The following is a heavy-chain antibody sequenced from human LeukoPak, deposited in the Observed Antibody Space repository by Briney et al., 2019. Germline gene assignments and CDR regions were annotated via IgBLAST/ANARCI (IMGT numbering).Heavy chain of an antibody. V-gene: IGHV3-30*02. CDR2: IRYDGSNK. CDR1: GFTFSSYA. Sequence: PGGSLRLSCAASGFTFSSYAMHWVRQAPGKGLEWVAFIRYDGSNKFYADSVKGRFTISRDNSKNTLYLQMNSLRAEDTAVYYCAKESQQWLVHSSYYYMDVWGKGTTVTISS. CDR3: AKESQQWLVHSSYYYMDV. J-gene: IGHJ6*03. D-gene: IGHD6-19*01.